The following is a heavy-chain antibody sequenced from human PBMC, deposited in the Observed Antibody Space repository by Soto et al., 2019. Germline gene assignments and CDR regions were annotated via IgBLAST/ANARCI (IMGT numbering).Heavy chain of an antibody. CDR1: GFTFNSYF. CDR2: ISGGGGAK. D-gene: IGHD7-27*01. J-gene: IGHJ6*02. V-gene: IGHV3-23*01. Sequence: GGSLRLSCTASGFTFNSYFMSWVRQAPGEGLERISAISGGGGAKYYSDSVKGRFTISRDSSNNTLYLQMNSLRADDTAVYYCAKSLTASNFRLDVWGHGTRVTVSS. CDR3: AKSLTASNFRLDV.